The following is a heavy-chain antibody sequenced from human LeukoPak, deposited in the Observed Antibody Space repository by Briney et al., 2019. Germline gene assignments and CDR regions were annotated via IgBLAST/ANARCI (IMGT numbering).Heavy chain of an antibody. D-gene: IGHD3-16*02. CDR3: ARDDTFGGVIVTSYYFDY. V-gene: IGHV1-46*01. CDR1: GYTFTSYY. J-gene: IGHJ4*02. CDR2: INPSGGST. Sequence: ASVKVSCKASGYTFTSYYMHWVRQAPGQGLEWMGIINPSGGSTSYAQKFQGRVTMTRDTSTSTVYMELSSLRSEDTAVYYCARDDTFGGVIVTSYYFDYWGQGTLVTVSS.